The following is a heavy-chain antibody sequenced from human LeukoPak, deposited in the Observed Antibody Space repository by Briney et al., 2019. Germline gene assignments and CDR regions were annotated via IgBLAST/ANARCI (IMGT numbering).Heavy chain of an antibody. CDR1: GYTFTGYY. D-gene: IGHD3-9*01. V-gene: IGHV1-18*04. CDR3: ARVNDILTAFPSIDY. Sequence: ASVRVSCKTSGYTFTGYYMHWVRQAPGQRPEWMGWISGYNGYTNYAQTFQVRVTMTTDTSTNTAFMELRSLTSDDTAVYYCARVNDILTAFPSIDYWGQGSLVTVSS. J-gene: IGHJ4*02. CDR2: ISGYNGYT.